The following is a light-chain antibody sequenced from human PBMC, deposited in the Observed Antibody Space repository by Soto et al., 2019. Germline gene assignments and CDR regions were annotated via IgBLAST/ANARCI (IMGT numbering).Light chain of an antibody. V-gene: IGKV1-5*03. J-gene: IGKJ1*01. Sequence: DIKMTQSPSTLSASVGDRVTITCRASQTISSWLAWYQQKPGKAPKLLIYKASSLESGVPSRFSGSRSGPDFTLTISSLRPEDFATYYCQQSYSSTPTFGQGTEV. CDR2: KAS. CDR1: QTISSW. CDR3: QQSYSSTPT.